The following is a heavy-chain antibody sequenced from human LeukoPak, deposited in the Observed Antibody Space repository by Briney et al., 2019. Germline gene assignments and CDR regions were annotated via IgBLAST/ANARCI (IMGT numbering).Heavy chain of an antibody. CDR2: ISSSSSTI. CDR3: AREIVSGWWDAFDI. V-gene: IGHV3-48*01. J-gene: IGHJ3*02. Sequence: PGGSLRLSCAASGFTFSSYSMNWVRQAPGKGLEWVSYISSSSSTIYYADSVKGRLTISRDNAKNSLYLQMNSLRAEDTAVYYCAREIVSGWWDAFDIWGQGTMVTVSS. CDR1: GFTFSSYS. D-gene: IGHD6-19*01.